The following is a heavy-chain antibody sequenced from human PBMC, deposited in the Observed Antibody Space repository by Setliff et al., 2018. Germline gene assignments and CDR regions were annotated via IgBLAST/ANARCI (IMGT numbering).Heavy chain of an antibody. J-gene: IGHJ6*02. CDR1: GYTFTSSA. V-gene: IGHV1-58*01. D-gene: IGHD3-3*01. CDR2: IVVGSGNT. CDR3: AADQPKEWLRYYYYGMDV. Sequence: SVKVSCKASGYTFTSSAVQWVRQARGQRLEWIGWIVVGSGNTNYAQKFQERVTITRDMSTSTAYMELSSLRSEDTAVYYCAADQPKEWLRYYYYGMDVWGQGTTVTVSS.